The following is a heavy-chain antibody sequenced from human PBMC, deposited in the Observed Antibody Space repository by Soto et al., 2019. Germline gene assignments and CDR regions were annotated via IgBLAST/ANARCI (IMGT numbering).Heavy chain of an antibody. J-gene: IGHJ4*02. CDR3: ARYGYELKEFDY. CDR2: IWFDGGNK. Sequence: QVQLVESGGGVVQPGRSLRLSCAASGFTFSNYGMHWVRQAPGKGLEWVAVIWFDGGNKYYGDSVKGRFTISRDDSKNTLYLLMNSLRAEDTAVYYCARYGYELKEFDYWGQGTLVTVSS. D-gene: IGHD3-16*01. CDR1: GFTFSNYG. V-gene: IGHV3-33*01.